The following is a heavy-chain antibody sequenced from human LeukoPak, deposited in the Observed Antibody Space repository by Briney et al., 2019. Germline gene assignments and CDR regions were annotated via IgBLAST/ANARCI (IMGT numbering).Heavy chain of an antibody. CDR1: GLSFDIYE. J-gene: IGHJ5*02. CDR2: IKQDGSEN. Sequence: GGSLRLSCAASGLSFDIYEMNWVRQAPGKGLEWVANIKQDGSENYYVDSVEGRFTVSRDNAKNSLYLQMSSLRAEDTAVYYCAREISSWYRTEGRFDPWGQGILVTVSS. V-gene: IGHV3-7*01. CDR3: AREISSWYRTEGRFDP. D-gene: IGHD6-13*01.